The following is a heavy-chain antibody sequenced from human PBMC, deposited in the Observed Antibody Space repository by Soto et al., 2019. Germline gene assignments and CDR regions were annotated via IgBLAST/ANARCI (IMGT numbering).Heavy chain of an antibody. V-gene: IGHV2-5*02. J-gene: IGHJ4*02. D-gene: IGHD4-4*01. CDR2: IFWDGDK. CDR3: AHRLYSTRFDY. Sequence: QITLKESGPTLVKPTQTLTLTCAFSGFPLNTGGEAVGWIRQPPGKPLEWLALIFWDGDKRYRPSLKSRLTVTKDTSKNQVVLTMTDMDPVDTATYYCAHRLYSTRFDYWGPGTLVTVSS. CDR1: GFPLNTGGEA.